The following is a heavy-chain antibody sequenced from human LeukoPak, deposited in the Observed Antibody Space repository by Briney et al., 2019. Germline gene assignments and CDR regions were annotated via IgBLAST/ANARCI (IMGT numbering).Heavy chain of an antibody. CDR2: ISSSSSYI. J-gene: IGHJ6*02. Sequence: GGSLRLSCAASGFTFSSYSMNWVRQAPGKGLEWVSSISSSSSYIYYADSVKGRFTISRDSAKNSLYLQMNSLRAEDTAVYYCARDGTDHLWFGELSLSYGMDVWGQGTTVTVSS. V-gene: IGHV3-21*01. CDR3: ARDGTDHLWFGELSLSYGMDV. CDR1: GFTFSSYS. D-gene: IGHD3-10*01.